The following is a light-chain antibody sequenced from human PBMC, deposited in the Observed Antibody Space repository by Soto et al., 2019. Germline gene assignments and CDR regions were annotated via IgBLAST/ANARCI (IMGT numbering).Light chain of an antibody. CDR1: SSDVGGYNY. CDR3: SSYTSSSPYL. J-gene: IGLJ1*01. V-gene: IGLV2-14*01. CDR2: DVS. Sequence: QSVLTQPASVSGSPGQSITISCTGTSSDVGGYNYVSWYQQHPGKAPKLMIYDVSDRPSGVSNRFSGSKSGNTASLTISGLQAEDEADYYCSSYTSSSPYLFGTGTKLTVL.